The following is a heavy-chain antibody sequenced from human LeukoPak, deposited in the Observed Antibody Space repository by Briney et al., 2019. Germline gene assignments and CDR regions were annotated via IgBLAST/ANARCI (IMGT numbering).Heavy chain of an antibody. CDR3: ARLPCGGDCNIHKYYYYGMDV. CDR2: IYPGDSDT. J-gene: IGHJ6*02. V-gene: IGHV5-51*01. Sequence: GESLKISCKGSGYSFTSYWIGWVRQMPGKGLEWMGIIYPGDSDTRYSPPFQGQVTISADKSISTAYLQWSSLKASDTAMYYCARLPCGGDCNIHKYYYYGMDVWGQGTTVTVSS. D-gene: IGHD2-21*02. CDR1: GYSFTSYW.